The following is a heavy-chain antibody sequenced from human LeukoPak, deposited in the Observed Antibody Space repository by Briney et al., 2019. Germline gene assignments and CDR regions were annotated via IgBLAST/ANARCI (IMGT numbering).Heavy chain of an antibody. D-gene: IGHD3-22*01. CDR1: GFTASSNY. Sequence: GGSLRLSCAASGFTASSNYMSWVRQAPGKGLEWVSVIYSGGSTYYADSVKGRFTISRDNSKNTLYLQMNSLRVEDTAVYYCAKFDYYDSSGYYNKVLDAFDIWGQGTMVTVSS. J-gene: IGHJ3*02. CDR3: AKFDYYDSSGYYNKVLDAFDI. V-gene: IGHV3-53*01. CDR2: IYSGGST.